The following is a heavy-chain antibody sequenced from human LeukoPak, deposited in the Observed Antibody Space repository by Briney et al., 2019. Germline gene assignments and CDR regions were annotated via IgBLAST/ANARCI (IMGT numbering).Heavy chain of an antibody. CDR1: GGTFSSYA. J-gene: IGHJ6*03. CDR3: ARGGRVAPCSSISCYSPPFSYYYYMDV. V-gene: IGHV1-69*05. D-gene: IGHD2-2*02. CDR2: IIPIFGTA. Sequence: ASVKVSCKASGGTFSSYAISWVRQAPGQGLEWMGGIIPIFGTANYAQKFQGRVTITTDESTSTAYMELSSLRSEDTAVYYCARGGRVAPCSSISCYSPPFSYYYYMDVWGKGATVTVSS.